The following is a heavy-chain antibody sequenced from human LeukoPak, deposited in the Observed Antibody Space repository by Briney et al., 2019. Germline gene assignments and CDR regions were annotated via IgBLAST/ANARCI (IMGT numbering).Heavy chain of an antibody. D-gene: IGHD6-19*01. CDR3: ARGIGPPIAVAGTFDY. V-gene: IGHV4-34*01. J-gene: IGHJ4*02. CDR2: INHSGST. CDR1: GGSFSGYY. Sequence: SETLSPTCAVYGGSFSGYYWSWIRQPPGKGLEWIGEINHSGSTNYNPSLKSRVTISVDTSKNQFSLKLSSVTAADTAVYYCARGIGPPIAVAGTFDYWGQGTLVTVSS.